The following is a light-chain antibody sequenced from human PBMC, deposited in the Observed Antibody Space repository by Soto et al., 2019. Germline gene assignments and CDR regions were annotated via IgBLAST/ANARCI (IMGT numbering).Light chain of an antibody. V-gene: IGLV2-8*01. J-gene: IGLJ2*01. Sequence: QSALTQPPSASGSPGQSVTISCTGTSSDVGAYNHVSWYQQHPGKAPKVMIYEVNKRPSGVPDRFSGSKSGNTASLTVSGLQAEDEAAYYCTSYAGSNHLVFGGGTKVTVL. CDR3: TSYAGSNHLV. CDR1: SSDVGAYNH. CDR2: EVN.